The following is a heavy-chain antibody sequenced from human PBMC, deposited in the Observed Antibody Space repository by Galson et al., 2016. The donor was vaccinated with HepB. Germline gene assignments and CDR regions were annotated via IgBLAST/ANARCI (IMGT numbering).Heavy chain of an antibody. D-gene: IGHD1-26*01. Sequence: SVKVSCKASGYTFTEYDMNWVRQATGQGLEWMGWMNPNSGNRGYAQKFQGRVTMTRDTSIKKAFMEMSSLSSEETAVFFWGGGGVSGNFAWREAEHWGQGSLVTVSS. CDR3: GGGGVSGNFAWREAEH. CDR1: GYTFTEYD. CDR2: MNPNSGNR. J-gene: IGHJ4*02. V-gene: IGHV1-8*01.